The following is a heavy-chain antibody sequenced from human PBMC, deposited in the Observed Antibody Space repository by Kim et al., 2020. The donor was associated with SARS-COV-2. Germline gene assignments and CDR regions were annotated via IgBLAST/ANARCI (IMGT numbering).Heavy chain of an antibody. CDR2: ISAYNGNT. Sequence: ASVKVSCKASGYTFTSYGTSWARQAPGQGLEWMGWISAYNGNTNYAQKLQGRVTMTTDTSTSTAYMELRSLRSDDTAVYYCARGGYYYDSSGDAFDIWGQGTMVTVSS. V-gene: IGHV1-18*01. CDR1: GYTFTSYG. CDR3: ARGGYYYDSSGDAFDI. J-gene: IGHJ3*02. D-gene: IGHD3-22*01.